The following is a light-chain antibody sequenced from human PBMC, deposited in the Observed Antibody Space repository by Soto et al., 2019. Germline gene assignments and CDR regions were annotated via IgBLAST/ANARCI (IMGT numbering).Light chain of an antibody. CDR3: QHYGTSPLT. CDR2: GVS. Sequence: EIILTQSPGSLSLSPGERVTLSCRASQTITSIDFAWFQQRPGQAPRLLIYGVSNRATGIPDRFSGGGSGTDFSLTISRLEPEDFAVYYCQHYGTSPLTLGGGTKVDIK. CDR1: QTITSID. J-gene: IGKJ4*01. V-gene: IGKV3-20*01.